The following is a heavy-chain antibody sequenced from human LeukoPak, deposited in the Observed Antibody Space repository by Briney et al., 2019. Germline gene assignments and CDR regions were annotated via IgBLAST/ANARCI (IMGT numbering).Heavy chain of an antibody. J-gene: IGHJ4*02. CDR2: IKEDGGEI. CDR3: ARDRGGRSGLDD. D-gene: IGHD2-15*01. V-gene: IGHV3-7*04. Sequence: GGSLRLSCAASGITLSRSWMSWVRQAPGKGLEWVAFIKEDGGEIFYVDSVKGRFTISRDNAENFLYLQMNSLRAEDTAVYYCARDRGGRSGLDDWGQGTLVIVSS. CDR1: GITLSRSW.